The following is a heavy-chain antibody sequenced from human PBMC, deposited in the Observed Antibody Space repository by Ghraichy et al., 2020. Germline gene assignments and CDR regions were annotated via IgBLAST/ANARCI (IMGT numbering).Heavy chain of an antibody. CDR1: GGSISDYY. D-gene: IGHD1-14*01. V-gene: IGHV4-4*07. CDR2: IYTSGST. Sequence: SETLSLTCTVSGGSISDYYWSWIRQPAGKGLEWIGLIYTSGSTNYNPSLKSRVTMSVDTSKNQLILRLNSVTAADTAVYYCARSAFKSSRNLDYWGQGTLVTVSS. J-gene: IGHJ4*02. CDR3: ARSAFKSSRNLDY.